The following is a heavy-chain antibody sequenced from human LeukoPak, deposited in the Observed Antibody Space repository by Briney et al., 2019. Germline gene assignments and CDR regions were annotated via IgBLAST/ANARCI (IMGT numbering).Heavy chain of an antibody. V-gene: IGHV1-46*01. CDR2: INPSGGST. Sequence: ASVRVSCKASGYTFTSYYMHWVRQAPGQGLEWMGIINPSGGSTSYAQKFQGRVTMTRDTPTSTLYMELSSLRPEDTAVYYCARDGWSEMGTILREVVSDYWGQGTLVTVSS. CDR3: ARDGWSEMGTILREVVSDY. CDR1: GYTFTSYY. D-gene: IGHD5-24*01. J-gene: IGHJ4*02.